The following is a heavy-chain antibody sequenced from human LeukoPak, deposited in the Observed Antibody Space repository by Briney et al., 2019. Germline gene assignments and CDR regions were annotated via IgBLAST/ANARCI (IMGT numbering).Heavy chain of an antibody. CDR3: ARDGPSGRFDP. CDR2: IKQDGSEK. J-gene: IGHJ5*02. CDR1: GFTFSSYW. D-gene: IGHD3/OR15-3a*01. Sequence: PGGSLRLSCAASGFTFSSYWMSWVRQAPGKGLEWVANIKQDGSEKYYVDSVKGRFTISRDNARNSLYLQVNSLRAEDTAVYYCARDGPSGRFDPWGQGTLVTVSS. V-gene: IGHV3-7*01.